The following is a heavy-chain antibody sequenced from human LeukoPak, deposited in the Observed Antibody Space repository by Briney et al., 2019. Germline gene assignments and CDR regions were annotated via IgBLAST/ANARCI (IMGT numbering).Heavy chain of an antibody. Sequence: GGSLTLSCAASGFTFSSYAMSWLRQAPGKGLEWVSAISGSGYSTYYADSVKGRFTISRDNSKNTLYLQMNSLRAEDTAVYYCAKEAGYSGYDYPDYWGQGTLVTVSS. J-gene: IGHJ4*02. V-gene: IGHV3-23*01. D-gene: IGHD5-12*01. CDR2: ISGSGYST. CDR3: AKEAGYSGYDYPDY. CDR1: GFTFSSYA.